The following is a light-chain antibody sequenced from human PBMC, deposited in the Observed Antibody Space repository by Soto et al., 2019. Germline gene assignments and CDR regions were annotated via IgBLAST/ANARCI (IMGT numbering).Light chain of an antibody. J-gene: IGKJ1*01. CDR3: QQSYSTPRT. Sequence: DIQMTQSQSSLSASVADRVTITCRASQSISSYLNWYQQKPGKAPKLLIYAASSLQTGVPSRFSGSGSGTDFSLTISSLQPEDFSTYYCQQSYSTPRTFGQGTKVDIK. V-gene: IGKV1-39*01. CDR1: QSISSY. CDR2: AAS.